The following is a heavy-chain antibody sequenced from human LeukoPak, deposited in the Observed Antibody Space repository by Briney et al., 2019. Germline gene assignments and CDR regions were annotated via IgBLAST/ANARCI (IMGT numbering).Heavy chain of an antibody. Sequence: GGSLRLSCAASGFTFSSYAMNWVRQAPGKGLEWVSAISGSGDTTYYADSVKGRFTISRDNSKNTLYLQMNSLRAEDTAVYSCAKVALLGYCRSASCPLDYWGQGTLVTVSS. CDR2: ISGSGDTT. CDR1: GFTFSSYA. CDR3: AKVALLGYCRSASCPLDY. D-gene: IGHD2-2*01. V-gene: IGHV3-23*01. J-gene: IGHJ4*02.